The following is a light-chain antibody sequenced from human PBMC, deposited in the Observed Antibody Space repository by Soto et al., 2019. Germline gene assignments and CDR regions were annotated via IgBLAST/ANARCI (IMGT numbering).Light chain of an antibody. CDR1: ISDVGGYNY. CDR2: EVT. CDR3: SSYASGSTYV. J-gene: IGLJ1*01. Sequence: QSALTQPASVSGSPGQSITISCTGTISDVGGYNYVSWYQQHPGKAPKLIIYEVTNRPSEISNRFSGSKSGNTASLTISGLQAEEEADYYCSSYASGSTYVFGTGTKVTVL. V-gene: IGLV2-14*01.